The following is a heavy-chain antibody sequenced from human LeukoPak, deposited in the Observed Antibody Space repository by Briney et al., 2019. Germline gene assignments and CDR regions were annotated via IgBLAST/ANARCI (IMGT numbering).Heavy chain of an antibody. V-gene: IGHV1-8*01. CDR2: MNPNSGNT. Sequence: ASVTVSCKASGYTFTSYDINWVRQATGQGLEWMGWMNPNSGNTGYAQKFQGRVTMTRNTSISTAYMELSSLRSEDTAVYYCARPRSRWELFLGYWGQGTLVTVSS. CDR1: GYTFTSYD. J-gene: IGHJ4*02. D-gene: IGHD1-26*01. CDR3: ARPRSRWELFLGY.